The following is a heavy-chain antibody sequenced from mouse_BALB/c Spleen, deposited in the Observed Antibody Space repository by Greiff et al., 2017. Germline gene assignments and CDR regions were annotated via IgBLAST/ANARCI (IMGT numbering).Heavy chain of an antibody. D-gene: IGHD2-4*01. Sequence: DVKLVESGGGLVQPGGSRKLSCAASGFTFSSFGMHWVRQAPEKGLEWVAYISSGSSTIYYADTVKGRFTISRDNPKNTLFLQMTSLRSEDTAMYYCARQYDYDDYYAMDYWGQGTSVTVSS. V-gene: IGHV5-17*02. CDR3: ARQYDYDDYYAMDY. J-gene: IGHJ4*01. CDR2: ISSGSSTI. CDR1: GFTFSSFG.